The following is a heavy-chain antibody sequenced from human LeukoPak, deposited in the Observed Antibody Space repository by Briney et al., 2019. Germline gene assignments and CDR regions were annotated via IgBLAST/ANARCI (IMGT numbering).Heavy chain of an antibody. CDR3: ARDPGMDSSSWYVDHYYYGMDV. Sequence: SVKVSCKASGGTFSSYAISWVRQAPGQGLEWMGRIIPILGIANYAQKFQGRVTITADKSTSTAYMELCSLRSEDTAVYYYARDPGMDSSSWYVDHYYYGMDVWGQGTTVTVSS. J-gene: IGHJ6*02. CDR2: IIPILGIA. D-gene: IGHD6-13*01. V-gene: IGHV1-69*04. CDR1: GGTFSSYA.